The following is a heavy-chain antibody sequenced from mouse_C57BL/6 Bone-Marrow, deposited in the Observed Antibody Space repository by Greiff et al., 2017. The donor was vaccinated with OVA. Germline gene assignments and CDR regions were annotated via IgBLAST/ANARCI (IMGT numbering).Heavy chain of an antibody. CDR2: ISDGGSYT. CDR1: GFTFSSYA. Sequence: EVHLVESGGGLVKPGGSLKLSCAASGFTFSSYAMSWVRQTPEKRLEWVATISDGGSYTYFPDNVKGRFTISRDNAKNNLYLQMSHLKSEETAMYYCARGQITTVVAPYYAMDYWGQGTSVTVSS. V-gene: IGHV5-4*01. D-gene: IGHD1-1*01. CDR3: ARGQITTVVAPYYAMDY. J-gene: IGHJ4*01.